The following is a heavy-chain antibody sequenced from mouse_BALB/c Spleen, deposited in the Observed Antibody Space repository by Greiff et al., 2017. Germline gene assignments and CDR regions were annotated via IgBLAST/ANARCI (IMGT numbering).Heavy chain of an antibody. J-gene: IGHJ2*01. CDR1: GFTFSSFG. V-gene: IGHV5-17*02. Sequence: EVQGVESGGGLVQPGGSRKLSCAASGFTFSSFGMHWVRQAPEKGLEWVAYISSGSSTIYYADTVKGRFTISRDNPKNTLFLQMTSLRSEDTAMYYCARMEGNYGNRYYFDYWGQGTTLTVSS. D-gene: IGHD2-1*01. CDR3: ARMEGNYGNRYYFDY. CDR2: ISSGSSTI.